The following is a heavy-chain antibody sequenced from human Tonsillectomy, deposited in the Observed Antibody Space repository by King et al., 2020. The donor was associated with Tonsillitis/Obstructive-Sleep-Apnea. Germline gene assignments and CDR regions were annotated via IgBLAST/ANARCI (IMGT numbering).Heavy chain of an antibody. D-gene: IGHD2-2*01. CDR1: GGSISSSSYY. J-gene: IGHJ3*02. Sequence: QLQESGPGLVKPSETLSLTCTVSGGSISSSSYYWGWIRQPPGKGLEWIGRIYFSGSTYYNPSLKSRVTISVDTSKNQFSLKLSSVTAADTAVYYCATYRVVPAAIFAFDIWGQGTMVTVSS. CDR3: ATYRVVPAAIFAFDI. CDR2: IYFSGST. V-gene: IGHV4-39*01.